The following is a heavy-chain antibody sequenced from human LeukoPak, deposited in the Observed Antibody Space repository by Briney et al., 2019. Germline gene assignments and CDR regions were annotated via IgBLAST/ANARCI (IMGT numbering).Heavy chain of an antibody. CDR1: GYTFTSYG. J-gene: IGHJ5*02. Sequence: GASVKVSCKASGYTFTSYGIRWVRQAPGQGLEWMGWISAYNGNTNYAQKLQGRVTVTTDTSTSTPYMQLRSLRSDDTAVYYCAGVSRYYYHSSGLNWFDPWGQGTLVTVSS. CDR3: AGVSRYYYHSSGLNWFDP. CDR2: ISAYNGNT. V-gene: IGHV1-18*01. D-gene: IGHD3-22*01.